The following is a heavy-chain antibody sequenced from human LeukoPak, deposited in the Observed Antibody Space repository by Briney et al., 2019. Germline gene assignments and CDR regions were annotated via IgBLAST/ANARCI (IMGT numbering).Heavy chain of an antibody. CDR1: GGTFSSYA. J-gene: IGHJ4*02. Sequence: ASVKVSCKASGGTFSSYAISWVRQAPGQGLEWMGGIIPIFGTANYAQKFQGRVTITADESTGTAYMELSSLRSEDTAVYYCASGGGYMDNFDYWGQGTLVTVSS. CDR2: IIPIFGTA. CDR3: ASGGGYMDNFDY. V-gene: IGHV1-69*13. D-gene: IGHD6-13*01.